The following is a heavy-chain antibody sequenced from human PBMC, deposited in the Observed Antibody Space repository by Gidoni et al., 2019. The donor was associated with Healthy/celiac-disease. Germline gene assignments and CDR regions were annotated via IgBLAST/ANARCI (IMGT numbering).Heavy chain of an antibody. CDR2: IYYSGST. J-gene: IGHJ4*02. D-gene: IGHD6-6*01. CDR3: ARGRIAARPVIDY. V-gene: IGHV4-59*01. Sequence: QVQLQESGPGLVKPSETLSLTCTVSGGSISSYYWSWIRQPPGKGLAWIGYIYYSGSTNYNPTLKGRVTISVETSKNQFSLKLSSVTAADTAVYYCARGRIAARPVIDYWGQGTLVTVSS. CDR1: GGSISSYY.